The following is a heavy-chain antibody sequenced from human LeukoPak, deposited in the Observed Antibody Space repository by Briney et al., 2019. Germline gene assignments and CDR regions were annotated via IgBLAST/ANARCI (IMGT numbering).Heavy chain of an antibody. CDR1: GYTFTSYY. CDR3: AAIGRTLEWLLGVDY. V-gene: IGHV1-46*01. CDR2: INPSGGNT. D-gene: IGHD3-3*01. J-gene: IGHJ4*02. Sequence: ASVKVSCKASGYTFTSYYMHWVRQAPGQGLEWMGIINPSGGNTNYAQKFQERVTITRDMSTSTAYMELSSLRSEDTAVYYCAAIGRTLEWLLGVDYWGQGTLVTVSS.